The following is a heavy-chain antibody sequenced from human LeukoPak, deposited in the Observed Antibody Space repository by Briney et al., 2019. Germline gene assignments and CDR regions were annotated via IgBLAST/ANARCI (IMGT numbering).Heavy chain of an antibody. D-gene: IGHD6-19*01. Sequence: TGGSLRLSCAASGFTFSSYSMNWVRQAPGKGLEWVANIKQDGSEKYYVDSVKGRFTISRDNAKNSLYLQMNSLRAEDTAVYYCARDVSVAGLYYFDSWGQGILVTVSS. V-gene: IGHV3-7*01. J-gene: IGHJ4*02. CDR3: ARDVSVAGLYYFDS. CDR2: IKQDGSEK. CDR1: GFTFSSYS.